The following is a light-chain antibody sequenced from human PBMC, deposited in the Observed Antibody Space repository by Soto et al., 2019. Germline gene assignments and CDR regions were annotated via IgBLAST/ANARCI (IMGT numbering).Light chain of an antibody. Sequence: IQMTQSPPSLSASVGDRVTITCRASQDVSNDLGWFQQKPGKAPKRLIYAASNLESGVPSRFSGTGSGTEFILTITNLQPEDFATYYCLQHTYIWSFGQGTKVDIK. J-gene: IGKJ1*01. V-gene: IGKV1-17*02. CDR2: AAS. CDR3: LQHTYIWS. CDR1: QDVSND.